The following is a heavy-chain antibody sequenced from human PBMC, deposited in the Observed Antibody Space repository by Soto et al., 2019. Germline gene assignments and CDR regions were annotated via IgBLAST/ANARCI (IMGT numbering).Heavy chain of an antibody. Sequence: GGSLRLSCAASGFTFSSYAMHWVRQAPGKGLEWVAVISYDGSNKYYADSVKGRFTISRDNSKNTLYLQMNSLRAEDTAVYYCARDTYYYDSSGYPIGYWGQGTLVTVSS. J-gene: IGHJ4*02. CDR2: ISYDGSNK. D-gene: IGHD3-22*01. CDR1: GFTFSSYA. V-gene: IGHV3-30-3*01. CDR3: ARDTYYYDSSGYPIGY.